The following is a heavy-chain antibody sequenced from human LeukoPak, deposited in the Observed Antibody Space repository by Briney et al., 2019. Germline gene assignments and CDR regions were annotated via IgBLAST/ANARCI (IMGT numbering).Heavy chain of an antibody. J-gene: IGHJ4*02. CDR1: GGSISSGGYY. Sequence: SQTLSLTCTVSGGSISSGGYYWSWIRQPPGKGLEWIGYIYHSRSTYYNPSLKSRVTISVDRSKNQFSLKLSSVTAADTAVYYCARLQWPFRAVYWGQGTLVTVSS. CDR3: ARLQWPFRAVY. CDR2: IYHSRST. D-gene: IGHD6-19*01. V-gene: IGHV4-30-2*01.